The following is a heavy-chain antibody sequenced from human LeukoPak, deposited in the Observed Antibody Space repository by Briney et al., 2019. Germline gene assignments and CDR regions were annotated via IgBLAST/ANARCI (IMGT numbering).Heavy chain of an antibody. D-gene: IGHD1-26*01. V-gene: IGHV3-23*01. Sequence: GGSLRLSCAASAFPFSNYAMSWVRQAPGKGLEWVSTITGSGRSTSYAASVKGRFIASRDNSQNTLSLQMNSLRAEDTAVYYCATGGDAFDIWGQGTMGTVSS. J-gene: IGHJ3*02. CDR2: ITGSGRST. CDR1: AFPFSNYA. CDR3: ATGGDAFDI.